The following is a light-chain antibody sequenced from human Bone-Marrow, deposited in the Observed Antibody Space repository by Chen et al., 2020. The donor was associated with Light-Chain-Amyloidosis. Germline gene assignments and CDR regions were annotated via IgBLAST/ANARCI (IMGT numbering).Light chain of an antibody. CDR3: QQCGTSPLP. CDR2: GSS. V-gene: IGKV3-20*01. J-gene: IGKJ4*01. CDR1: QTISSNY. Sequence: EIVLTQSPGTLSLSPGEGANLSCRASQTISSNYLTWDQQKFGQAPRLLIYGSSSRATGIPDRFAGGGSETDCTLAVDGLEPEGVAMDYCQQCGTSPLPCGGGTKL.